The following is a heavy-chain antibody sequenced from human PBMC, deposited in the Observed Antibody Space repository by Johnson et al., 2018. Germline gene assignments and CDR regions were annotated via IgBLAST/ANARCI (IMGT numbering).Heavy chain of an antibody. J-gene: IGHJ3*02. V-gene: IGHV4-59*01. CDR1: GGSISSYY. D-gene: IGHD2-21*02. Sequence: QVQLVQSGPGLVKPSETLSLTCTVSGGSISSYYWSWIRQPPGKGLEWIGYIYYSGSTNYNPSLKSRVTISVDTSKTQFSLKLSSGTSSDPAVYYCARVQAYCCGYYYCRSRCSAFDIWGQGTMVTVSS. CDR2: IYYSGST. CDR3: ARVQAYCCGYYYCRSRCSAFDI.